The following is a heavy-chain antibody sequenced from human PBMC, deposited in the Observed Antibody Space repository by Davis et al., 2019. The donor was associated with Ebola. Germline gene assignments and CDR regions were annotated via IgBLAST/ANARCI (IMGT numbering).Heavy chain of an antibody. Sequence: PGGSLRLSCAASGFTFSSYSMNWVRQAPGKGLEWVSYISSSSSTIYYADSVKGRFTISRDNAKNSLYLQMNSLRDEDTAVYYCARALIPQWWVTMIADDYWGQGTLVTVSS. D-gene: IGHD3-22*01. CDR3: ARALIPQWWVTMIADDY. CDR1: GFTFSSYS. V-gene: IGHV3-48*02. J-gene: IGHJ4*02. CDR2: ISSSSSTI.